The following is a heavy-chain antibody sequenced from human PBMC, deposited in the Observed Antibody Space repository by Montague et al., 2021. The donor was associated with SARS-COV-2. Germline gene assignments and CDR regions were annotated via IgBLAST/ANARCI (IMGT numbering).Heavy chain of an antibody. J-gene: IGHJ4*02. V-gene: IGHV4-59*12. D-gene: IGHD1-26*01. CDR1: SLSMTSNSG. Sequence: SETLSLTCSIPSLSMTSNSGAARMRPRLNSSHHSVSYVYHSWNTKYKPSLKSRVSMSVDKSWNQFSLRLTSVTAADTAIYYCARKGSGRSDLAYWGQGTLVTVSS. CDR2: VYHSWNT. CDR3: ARKGSGRSDLAY.